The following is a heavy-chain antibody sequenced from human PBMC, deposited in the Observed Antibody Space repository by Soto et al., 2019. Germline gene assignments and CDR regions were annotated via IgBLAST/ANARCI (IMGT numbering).Heavy chain of an antibody. D-gene: IGHD3-10*01. CDR2: IYYLGST. V-gene: IGHV4-59*01. CDR3: ARDGYDGSGSPSQAY. Sequence: PSETLSVTCSVSGGSMSEYFWSWIGQSPGKGLEWIGYIYYLGSTDYNPSLKSRVTISVDTSKRQFSLRLTSVTAADTAVYYCARDGYDGSGSPSQAYWGQGTEVTVSS. CDR1: GGSMSEYF. J-gene: IGHJ4*02.